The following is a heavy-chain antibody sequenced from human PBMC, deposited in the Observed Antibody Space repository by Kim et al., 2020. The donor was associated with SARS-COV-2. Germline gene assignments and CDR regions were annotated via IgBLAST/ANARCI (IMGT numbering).Heavy chain of an antibody. J-gene: IGHJ6*01. D-gene: IGHD6-13*01. V-gene: IGHV3-9*01. CDR3: AKDIGYSSSWSDYYYYYG. CDR1: GFTFDDYA. CDR2: ISWNSGSI. Sequence: GGSLRLSCAASGFTFDDYAMHWVRQAPGKGLEWVSGISWNSGSIGYADSVKGRFTISRDNAKNSLYLQMTSLRAEDTALYYCAKDIGYSSSWSDYYYYYG.